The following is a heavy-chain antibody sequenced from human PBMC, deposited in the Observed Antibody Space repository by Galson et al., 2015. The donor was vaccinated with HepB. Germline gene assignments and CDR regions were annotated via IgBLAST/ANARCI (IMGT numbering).Heavy chain of an antibody. Sequence: PGKGLEWVAVISNDGSNKYYADSVKGRFTISRDNSKKTLYLQMNSLRSEDTAVYYCAKGASGDGNFDYWGQGTLVTVSS. CDR2: ISNDGSNK. CDR3: AKGASGDGNFDY. D-gene: IGHD7-27*01. J-gene: IGHJ4*02. V-gene: IGHV3-30*18.